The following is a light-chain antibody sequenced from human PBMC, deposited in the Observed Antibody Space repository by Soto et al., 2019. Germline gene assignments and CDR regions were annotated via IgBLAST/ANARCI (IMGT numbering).Light chain of an antibody. CDR3: CSYAGSSTSYV. Sequence: QSVLTQPASVSGSPGQSITISCTGTSSDVGSYNLVSWYQQHPGKAPKLMIYEGSKRPSGVSNRFSGSKSGNTASLPISGLQAEDEADYYCCSYAGSSTSYVFGTGTKLTVL. J-gene: IGLJ1*01. CDR2: EGS. V-gene: IGLV2-23*01. CDR1: SSDVGSYNL.